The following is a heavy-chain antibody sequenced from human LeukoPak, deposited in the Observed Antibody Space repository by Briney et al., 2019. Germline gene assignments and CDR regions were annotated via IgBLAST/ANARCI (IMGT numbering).Heavy chain of an antibody. CDR2: IYSGGST. CDR3: ARELHDYYDSSGYYPLGY. Sequence: GGSLRLSCAASGFTVSSNYMSWVRQAPGKGLEWVSDIYSGGSTYYADSVKGRFPISRHNSKNTLYLQMNSLRAEDTAVYYCARELHDYYDSSGYYPLGYWGQGTLVTVSS. D-gene: IGHD3-22*01. J-gene: IGHJ4*02. CDR1: GFTVSSNY. V-gene: IGHV3-53*04.